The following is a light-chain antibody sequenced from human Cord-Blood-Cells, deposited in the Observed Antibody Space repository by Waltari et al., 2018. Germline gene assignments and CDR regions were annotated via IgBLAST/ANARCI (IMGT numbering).Light chain of an antibody. V-gene: IGKV1-39*01. J-gene: IGKJ2*01. CDR3: QQSYSTPYT. CDR1: QSISSY. Sequence: DIQMTQSPSSLSASVGDRVTITCRASQSISSYLNWYQQKPVKAPKLLIYAASSLQGGVPSRFSGSGSGTDFTLTISSLQPEDFATYYCQQSYSTPYTFGQGTKLEIK. CDR2: AAS.